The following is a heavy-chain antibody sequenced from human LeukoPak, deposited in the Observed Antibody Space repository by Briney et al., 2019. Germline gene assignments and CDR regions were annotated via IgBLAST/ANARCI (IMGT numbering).Heavy chain of an antibody. V-gene: IGHV3-48*03. Sequence: PGGSLRLSCAASGFIFSSYEMNWVRQAPGKGLEWVSYISSSGSTIYYADSVKGRFTISRDNAKNSLYLQMNTLRAEDTAVYYCAREGGYCGGDCQLDYWGQGTLVTVSS. J-gene: IGHJ4*02. CDR2: ISSSGSTI. CDR1: GFIFSSYE. D-gene: IGHD2-21*02. CDR3: AREGGYCGGDCQLDY.